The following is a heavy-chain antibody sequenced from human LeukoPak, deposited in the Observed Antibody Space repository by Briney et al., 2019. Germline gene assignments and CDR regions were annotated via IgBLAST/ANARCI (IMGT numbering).Heavy chain of an antibody. CDR2: TSGSGYST. Sequence: GGSLRLSCVASGFTFSNYAMSWVRQAPGKGLEWVSVTSGSGYSTKYADSVKGRFTISRDNSKNMLYLQMNSLRPEDTALYYCANLITMIVVSTTSEGLDIWGQGTKVIVSS. CDR1: GFTFSNYA. D-gene: IGHD3-22*01. V-gene: IGHV3-23*01. CDR3: ANLITMIVVSTTSEGLDI. J-gene: IGHJ3*02.